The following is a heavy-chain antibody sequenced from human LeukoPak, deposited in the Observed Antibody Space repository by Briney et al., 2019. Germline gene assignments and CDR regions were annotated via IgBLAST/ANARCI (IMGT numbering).Heavy chain of an antibody. CDR1: GFTFSSYG. Sequence: GGSLPLSCAASGFTFSSYGMHWVRQAPGKGLEWVALIWYDGSSKYYADSVKGRFTISRENSKNTLYLQMNSLRAEDTAVYYCARDPYCTNGVCYGDYFDYWGQGTLGTVSS. D-gene: IGHD2-8*01. CDR2: IWYDGSSK. CDR3: ARDPYCTNGVCYGDYFDY. V-gene: IGHV3-33*01. J-gene: IGHJ4*01.